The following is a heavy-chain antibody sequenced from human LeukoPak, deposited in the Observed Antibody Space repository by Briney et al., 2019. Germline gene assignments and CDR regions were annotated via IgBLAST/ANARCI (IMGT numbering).Heavy chain of an antibody. Sequence: PGGSLILFCAASGFTFSTYAITWVRQGPGKGLEWVSAIRPDGDRTYYANSVRGRFTISRDNSKDTVYLQINGLRVEDTAVYYCAREQSGTRGWYTVDYWGQGTLVTVSS. V-gene: IGHV3-23*01. CDR3: AREQSGTRGWYTVDY. J-gene: IGHJ4*02. CDR1: GFTFSTYA. CDR2: IRPDGDRT. D-gene: IGHD6-19*01.